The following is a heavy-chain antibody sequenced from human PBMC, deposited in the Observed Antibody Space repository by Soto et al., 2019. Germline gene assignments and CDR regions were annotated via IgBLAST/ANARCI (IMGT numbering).Heavy chain of an antibody. CDR3: ARTITMVRGVFDY. CDR1: GGSFSGYY. J-gene: IGHJ4*02. CDR2: INHSGST. V-gene: IGHV4-34*01. Sequence: PSETLSLTCAVYGGSFSGYYWSWIRQPPGKGLEWIGEINHSGSTNYNPSLKSRVTISVDTSKNQFSLKLSSVTAADTAVYYCARTITMVRGVFDYWGQGTLVTVSS. D-gene: IGHD3-10*01.